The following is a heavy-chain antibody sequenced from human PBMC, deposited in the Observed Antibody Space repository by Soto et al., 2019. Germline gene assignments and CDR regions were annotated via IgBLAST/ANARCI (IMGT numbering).Heavy chain of an antibody. Sequence: GGSLRLSCAASGFTFSSYAMSWVRQAPGKGLEWVSAISGSGVSTYYGDSVKGRFTISRDNSKNTLYLQMNSLRAEDTAIYYCAKDRGDIVVTFDSWGQGTLVTVSS. CDR1: GFTFSSYA. J-gene: IGHJ5*01. CDR2: ISGSGVST. V-gene: IGHV3-23*01. D-gene: IGHD2-15*01. CDR3: AKDRGDIVVTFDS.